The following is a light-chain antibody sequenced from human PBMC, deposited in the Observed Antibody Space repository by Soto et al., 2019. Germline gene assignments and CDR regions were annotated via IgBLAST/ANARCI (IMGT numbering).Light chain of an antibody. CDR2: WAS. V-gene: IGKV4-1*01. Sequence: DIVMTQSPDSLAVSLGERATINCRSSVSVVFSSNNRKYLAWYQQKPGQSPKLLIYWASTGESGVPGRFSGSGSGTDFPIAISSLQAEDVAGYYCQQYINTPRTFGQGTKLEIK. CDR3: QQYINTPRT. CDR1: VSVVFSSNNRKY. J-gene: IGKJ2*01.